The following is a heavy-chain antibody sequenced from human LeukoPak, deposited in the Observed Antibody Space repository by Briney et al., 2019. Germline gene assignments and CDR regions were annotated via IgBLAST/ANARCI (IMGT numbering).Heavy chain of an antibody. CDR2: INPNSGGT. CDR3: AKGIVVVPASYDDAFDI. CDR1: GYTFTGYY. D-gene: IGHD2-2*01. Sequence: ASVKVSCKASGYTFTGYYMHWVRQAPGQGLEWMGWINPNSGGTNYAQKFQGRVTMTRDTSISTAYMELSRLRSDDTAVYYCAKGIVVVPASYDDAFDIWGQGTMVTVSS. V-gene: IGHV1-2*02. J-gene: IGHJ3*02.